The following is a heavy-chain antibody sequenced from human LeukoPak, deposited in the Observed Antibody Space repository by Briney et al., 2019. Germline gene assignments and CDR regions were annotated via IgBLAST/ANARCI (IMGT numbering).Heavy chain of an antibody. D-gene: IGHD3-22*01. J-gene: IGHJ4*02. CDR1: GGTFSSYA. Sequence: SVKVSCKASGGTFSSYAISWVRQAPGHGLEWMGGIIPIFGTANYAQKFQGRVTITTDESTSTAYMELSSLRSEDTAVYYCARVYYDSSGYPLIDYWGQGTLVTVSS. V-gene: IGHV1-69*05. CDR2: IIPIFGTA. CDR3: ARVYYDSSGYPLIDY.